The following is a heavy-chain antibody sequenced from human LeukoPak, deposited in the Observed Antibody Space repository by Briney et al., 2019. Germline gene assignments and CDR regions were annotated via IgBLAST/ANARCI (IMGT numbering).Heavy chain of an antibody. CDR2: ISYDGSNK. D-gene: IGHD6-6*01. CDR1: GFTFSSYG. Sequence: GGSLRLSCAASGFTFSSYGMHWVRQAPGKGLEWVAVISYDGSNKYYADSVKGRLTISRDNSKNTLYLQMNSLRAEDTAVYYCAKAHFSSSLYFDYWGQGTLVTVSS. J-gene: IGHJ4*02. CDR3: AKAHFSSSLYFDY. V-gene: IGHV3-30*18.